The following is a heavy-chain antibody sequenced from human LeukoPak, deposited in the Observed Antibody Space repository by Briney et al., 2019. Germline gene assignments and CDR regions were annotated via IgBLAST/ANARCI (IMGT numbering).Heavy chain of an antibody. J-gene: IGHJ4*02. CDR2: INGDGSTT. V-gene: IGHV3-74*01. CDR3: ATGNYYDSRGYYTFGH. CDR1: GFAFNKYW. Sequence: GGSLRLSCAASGFAFNKYWMHWVRQAPGKGLVWVSRINGDGSTTSYADSVKGGFTISKDNAKNTLYLQMSSLRAEDTAVYYCATGNYYDSRGYYTFGHWGQGTLVTVSS. D-gene: IGHD3-22*01.